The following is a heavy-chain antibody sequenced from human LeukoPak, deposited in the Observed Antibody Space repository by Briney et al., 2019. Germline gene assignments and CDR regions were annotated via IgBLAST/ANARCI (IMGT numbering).Heavy chain of an antibody. Sequence: LRLSCTASGFSFSSYWMHWVRQHPWKGLEWMGYFFYSGSTYYNPSLKSRVTISVDTSKNQISLKLSSVTAADTAVYYCARAPGSAYNAYYFDYWGQGTLVTVSS. V-gene: IGHV4-31*02. J-gene: IGHJ4*02. D-gene: IGHD1-1*01. CDR2: FFYSGST. CDR1: GFSFSSYW. CDR3: ARAPGSAYNAYYFDY.